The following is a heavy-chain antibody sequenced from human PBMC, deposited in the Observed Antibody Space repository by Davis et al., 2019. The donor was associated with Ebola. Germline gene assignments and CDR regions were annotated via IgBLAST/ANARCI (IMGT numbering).Heavy chain of an antibody. J-gene: IGHJ6*02. CDR1: GGTFSSYA. CDR3: ARGRDIVVVPAAMRYYYYGMDV. V-gene: IGHV1-8*02. D-gene: IGHD2-2*01. Sequence: ASVKVSCKASGGTFSSYAISWVRQAPGQGLEWMGWMNPNSGNTGYAQKFQGRVTMTRNTSISTAYMELSSLRSEDTAVYYCARGRDIVVVPAAMRYYYYGMDVWGQGTTVTVSS. CDR2: MNPNSGNT.